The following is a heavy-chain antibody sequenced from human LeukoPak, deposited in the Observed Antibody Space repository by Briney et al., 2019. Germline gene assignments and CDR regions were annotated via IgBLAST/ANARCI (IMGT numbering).Heavy chain of an antibody. CDR3: ARVKGIAVAGSLGY. V-gene: IGHV1-69*05. D-gene: IGHD6-19*01. CDR1: GGTFSSYA. Sequence: ASVKVSCKASGGTFSSYAISWVRQAPGQGLEWMGGIIPIFGTANYAQKFQGRVTMTRDTSTSTVYMELSSLRSEDTAVYYCARVKGIAVAGSLGYWGQGTLVTVSS. CDR2: IIPIFGTA. J-gene: IGHJ4*02.